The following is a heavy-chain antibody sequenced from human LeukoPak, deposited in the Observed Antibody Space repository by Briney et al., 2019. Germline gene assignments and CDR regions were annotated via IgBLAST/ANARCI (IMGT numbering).Heavy chain of an antibody. J-gene: IGHJ4*02. Sequence: GASVKVSCKASGYTFTSYDINWVRQATGQGLEWMGWMNPNSGNTGYAQKFQGRVTMTRNTSISTAYMELSSLRSEDTAVCYCARGYNYRPLVFGYWGQGTLVTVSS. CDR3: ARGYNYRPLVFGY. CDR2: MNPNSGNT. D-gene: IGHD5-24*01. CDR1: GYTFTSYD. V-gene: IGHV1-8*01.